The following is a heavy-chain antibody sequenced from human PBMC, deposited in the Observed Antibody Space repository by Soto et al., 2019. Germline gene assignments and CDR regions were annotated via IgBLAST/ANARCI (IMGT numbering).Heavy chain of an antibody. Sequence: GGSLRLSCAASGFTFSSYAMSWVRQAPGKGLEWVSAISGSGGSTYYADSVKGRFTISRDNSTNTLYLQMNSLRAEDKAVYYCANAITGTNDAFDIWGQGTMVTVSS. CDR1: GFTFSSYA. J-gene: IGHJ3*02. V-gene: IGHV3-23*01. CDR3: ANAITGTNDAFDI. CDR2: ISGSGGST. D-gene: IGHD1-20*01.